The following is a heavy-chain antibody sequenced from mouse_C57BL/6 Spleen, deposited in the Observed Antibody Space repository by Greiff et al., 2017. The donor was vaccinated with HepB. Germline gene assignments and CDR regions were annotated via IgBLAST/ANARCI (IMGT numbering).Heavy chain of an antibody. CDR3: ARGYYSDY. CDR1: GFSLTSYG. D-gene: IGHD2-12*01. CDR2: IWSGGST. Sequence: VMLVESGPGLVQPSQSLSITCTVSGFSLTSYGVHWVRQSPGKGLEWLGVIWSGGSTDYNAAFISRLSISKDNSKSQVFFKMNSLQADDTAIYYCARGYYSDYWGQGTTLTVSS. J-gene: IGHJ2*01. V-gene: IGHV2-2*01.